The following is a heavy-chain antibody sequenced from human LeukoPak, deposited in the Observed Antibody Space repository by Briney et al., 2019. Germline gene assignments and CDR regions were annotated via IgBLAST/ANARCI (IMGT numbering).Heavy chain of an antibody. CDR2: ISYEGSYK. J-gene: IGHJ4*02. V-gene: IGHV3-30*04. D-gene: IGHD1-26*01. CDR3: ARAPSVGATTLDY. CDR1: GFTFSSYA. Sequence: PGRSLRLSCVASGFTFSSYAMHWVRQAPGKGLEWVAVISYEGSYKYYADSVKGRFTISRDNSENTLYLQMNSLRVEDTAVYYCARAPSVGATTLDYWGQGTLVTVSS.